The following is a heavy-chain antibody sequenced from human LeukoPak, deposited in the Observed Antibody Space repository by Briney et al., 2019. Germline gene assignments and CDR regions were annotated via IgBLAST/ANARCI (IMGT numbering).Heavy chain of an antibody. Sequence: WASVKVSCKASGYTFTSYAMHWVRQAPGQRLEWMGWINAGNGNTKYSQKFQGRVTITRDTSASTAYMELSSLRSDDTAVSYCARAPFNRELAPYFDYWGQGTLVTVSS. V-gene: IGHV1-3*01. D-gene: IGHD2/OR15-2a*01. CDR2: INAGNGNT. CDR3: ARAPFNRELAPYFDY. J-gene: IGHJ4*02. CDR1: GYTFTSYA.